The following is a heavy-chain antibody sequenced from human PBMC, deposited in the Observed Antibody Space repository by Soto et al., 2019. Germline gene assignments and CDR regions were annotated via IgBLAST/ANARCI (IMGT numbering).Heavy chain of an antibody. D-gene: IGHD2-21*01. CDR2: IIPILGIA. Sequence: QVQLVQSGAEVKKPGSSVKVSCKASGGTFSSYTISWVRQAPGQGLEWMGRIIPILGIANYAQKFQGRVTITADKSTSKAYMELSSLRSEDTAVYYCASVESLCGWFDPWGQGTLVTVSS. CDR1: GGTFSSYT. V-gene: IGHV1-69*02. CDR3: ASVESLCGWFDP. J-gene: IGHJ5*02.